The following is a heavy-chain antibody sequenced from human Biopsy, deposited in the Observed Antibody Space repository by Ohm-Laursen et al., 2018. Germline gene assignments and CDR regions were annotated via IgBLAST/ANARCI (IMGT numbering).Heavy chain of an antibody. D-gene: IGHD3-22*01. CDR1: GGSFTGHY. V-gene: IGHV4-59*11. CDR2: VYYTGST. CDR3: ARDRGYYSDRTVPEYFDL. Sequence: GTLSLTCTVSGGSFTGHYWSWIRQPPGKGLEWIGYVYYTGSTDYNTSLQSRVTISVDTSKNHFSLRLRSVTSADTAIYYCARDRGYYSDRTVPEYFDLWGRGTLVTVSS. J-gene: IGHJ2*01.